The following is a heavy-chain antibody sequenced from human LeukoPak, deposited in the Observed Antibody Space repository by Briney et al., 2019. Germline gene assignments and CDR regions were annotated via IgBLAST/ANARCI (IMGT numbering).Heavy chain of an antibody. CDR1: GGSISSSSYY. D-gene: IGHD5-18*01. V-gene: IGHV4-39*07. J-gene: IGHJ5*02. Sequence: SETLSLTCTVSGGSISSSSYYWSWIRQPPGKGLGWIGEINHSGSTNYNPSLKSRVTISVDTSKNQFSLKVNSVTAADTAVYYCARRGYTYGWGWFDPWGQGTLVTVSS. CDR3: ARRGYTYGWGWFDP. CDR2: INHSGST.